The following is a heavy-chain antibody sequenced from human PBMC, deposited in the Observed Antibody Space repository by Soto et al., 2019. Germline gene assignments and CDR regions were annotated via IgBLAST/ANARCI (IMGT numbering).Heavy chain of an antibody. CDR2: IYATGTT. CDR3: VRDGTKTLRDWFDP. CDR1: GASISGFY. V-gene: IGHV4-4*07. J-gene: IGHJ5*02. Sequence: SETLSLTCTVSGASISGFYWSWIRKSAGKGLEWIGRIYATGTTDYDPSLKSRVMMSVDTSKKQFSLKLRSVTAADTAVYYCVRDGTKTLRDWFDPWGQGISVTVSS. D-gene: IGHD1-1*01.